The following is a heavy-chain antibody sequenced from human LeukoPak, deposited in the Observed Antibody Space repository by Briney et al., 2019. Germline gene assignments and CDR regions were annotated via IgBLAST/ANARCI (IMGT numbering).Heavy chain of an antibody. D-gene: IGHD3-22*01. CDR2: IYTSGST. CDR1: RGSISSGNYY. CDR3: ARASYSYDINGWVPFVY. V-gene: IGHV4-61*02. J-gene: IGHJ4*02. Sequence: SETLSLTCTVSRGSISSGNYYWSWIRQPAGKGLEWIGRIYTSGSTNYNPSLKSRVTISGDTSKNQFSLRLSSVTAADTAVYYCARASYSYDINGWVPFVYWGQGTLVTVSS.